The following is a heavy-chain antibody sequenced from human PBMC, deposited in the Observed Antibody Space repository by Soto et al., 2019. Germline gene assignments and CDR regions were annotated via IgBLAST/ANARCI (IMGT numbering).Heavy chain of an antibody. V-gene: IGHV3-33*08. Sequence: GGSLRLSCEASGFTLNTYSMHWVRQPPGKGLEWLAAIWYDGTQKYYADSVKGRFIISRDNSKKTLYLEMNSLRAEDTAVYYCARAGGTTVTGLWHFDSWGQGTLVTVPS. D-gene: IGHD4-17*01. J-gene: IGHJ4*02. CDR3: ARAGGTTVTGLWHFDS. CDR1: GFTLNTYS. CDR2: IWYDGTQK.